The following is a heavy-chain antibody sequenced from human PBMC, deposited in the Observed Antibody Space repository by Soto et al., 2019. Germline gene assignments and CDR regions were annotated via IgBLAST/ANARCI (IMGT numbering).Heavy chain of an antibody. D-gene: IGHD2-2*01. CDR3: ARLYCSSSTCDSWFDP. CDR1: GYTFTTFW. Sequence: PGESLKISCTGFGYTFTTFWISWVRQMPGRGLEWMGRIDPRDSYTNYSQSFQGHVTISGDKSISTVYLQCASLKASDTAMYYCARLYCSSSTCDSWFDPWGQGTLVTVSS. V-gene: IGHV5-10-1*01. CDR2: IDPRDSYT. J-gene: IGHJ5*02.